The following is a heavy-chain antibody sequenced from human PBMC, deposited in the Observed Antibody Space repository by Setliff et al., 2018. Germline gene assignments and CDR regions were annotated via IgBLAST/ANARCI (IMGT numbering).Heavy chain of an antibody. CDR3: ARSFSRREKFLLDY. J-gene: IGHJ4*02. Sequence: LSLTCTVSGGSISSGGYYWSWIRQHPGKGLEWIGEIIHSGSTNYNPSLKSRVTISMDTSKNQFSLKVSSVTAADTAVYYCARSFSRREKFLLDYWGQGALVTVSS. CDR2: IIHSGST. CDR1: GGSISSGGYY. V-gene: IGHV4-31*03.